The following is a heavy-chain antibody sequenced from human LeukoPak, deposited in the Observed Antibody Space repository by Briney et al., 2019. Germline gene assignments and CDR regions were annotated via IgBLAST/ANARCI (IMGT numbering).Heavy chain of an antibody. Sequence: PSETLSLTCTVSGGSISSHYWSWIRQPPGKGLEWIGYIYYSGSTNYNPSLKSRVTISVDTSKNQFSLKLSSVTAADTAVYYCARGFGGYDWVFEVWGRGTLVTVSS. J-gene: IGHJ4*02. V-gene: IGHV4-59*11. CDR1: GGSISSHY. CDR3: ARGFGGYDWVFEV. CDR2: IYYSGST. D-gene: IGHD5-12*01.